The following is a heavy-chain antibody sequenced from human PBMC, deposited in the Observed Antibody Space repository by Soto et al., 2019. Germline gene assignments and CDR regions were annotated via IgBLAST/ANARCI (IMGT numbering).Heavy chain of an antibody. V-gene: IGHV1-46*01. D-gene: IGHD2-2*01. CDR2: INPSGGST. CDR1: GYTFTSYY. J-gene: IGHJ6*03. Sequence: GASVKVSCKASGYTFTSYYMHWVRQAPGQGLEWMGIINPSGGSTSYAQKFQGRVTMTRDTSTSTVYMELSSLRSEDTAVYYCARAIGYCSSTSGYDRRHYYYYMDVWGKGTTVTVSS. CDR3: ARAIGYCSSTSGYDRRHYYYYMDV.